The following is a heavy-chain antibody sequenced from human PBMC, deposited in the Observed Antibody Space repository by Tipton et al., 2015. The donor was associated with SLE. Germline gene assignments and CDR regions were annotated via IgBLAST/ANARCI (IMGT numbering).Heavy chain of an antibody. CDR3: ARGVGGPWYFGY. Sequence: SLRLSCAASGFTFSSYAMSWVRQAPGKGLEWVANIKQDGSEKYYVDSVKGRFTISRDNAKNSLYLQMNSLRAEDTAVYYCARGVGGPWYFGYWGQGTLVTVSS. CDR2: IKQDGSEK. D-gene: IGHD3-16*01. CDR1: GFTFSSYA. V-gene: IGHV3-7*05. J-gene: IGHJ4*02.